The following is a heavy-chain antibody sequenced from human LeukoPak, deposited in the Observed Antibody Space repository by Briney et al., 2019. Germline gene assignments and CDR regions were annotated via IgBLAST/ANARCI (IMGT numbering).Heavy chain of an antibody. J-gene: IGHJ6*02. CDR1: GGSISSGRYY. CDR3: ARRIHYYGMDV. Sequence: SQTLSLTCTVSGGSISSGRYYWSSIRQHPGKGLEWIGYIYYSGSTYYNPSRKSRVTISVDTSKNQFSLKVSSVTAADTAVYCCARRIHYYGMDVWGQGTTVTVSS. D-gene: IGHD2-15*01. V-gene: IGHV4-31*03. CDR2: IYYSGST.